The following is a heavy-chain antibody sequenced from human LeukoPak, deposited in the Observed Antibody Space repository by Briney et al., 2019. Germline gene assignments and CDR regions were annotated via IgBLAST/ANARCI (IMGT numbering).Heavy chain of an antibody. J-gene: IGHJ4*02. V-gene: IGHV4-59*01. D-gene: IGHD2-15*01. Sequence: ASETLSLTCTVSGGSMSPYYWNWIRQPPGKGLEWIGYIYYSGSTNYNPSLKSRVTISIDTSKNQFSLKLSSVIAADTAVYYCAREYCSGGSCYLDYWGQGTLVTVSS. CDR3: AREYCSGGSCYLDY. CDR1: GGSMSPYY. CDR2: IYYSGST.